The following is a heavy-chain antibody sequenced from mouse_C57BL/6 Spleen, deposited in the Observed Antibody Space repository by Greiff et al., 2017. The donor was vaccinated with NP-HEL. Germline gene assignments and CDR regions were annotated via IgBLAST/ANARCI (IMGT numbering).Heavy chain of an antibody. CDR3: AREYGNPWFAY. D-gene: IGHD2-10*02. V-gene: IGHV3-6*01. Sequence: ESGPGLVKPSQSLSLTCSVTGYSITSGYYWNWIRQFPGNKLEWMGYISYDGSNNYNPSLKNRISITRDTSKNQFFLKLNSVTTEDTATYYCAREYGNPWFAYWGQGTLVTVSA. J-gene: IGHJ3*01. CDR1: GYSITSGYY. CDR2: ISYDGSN.